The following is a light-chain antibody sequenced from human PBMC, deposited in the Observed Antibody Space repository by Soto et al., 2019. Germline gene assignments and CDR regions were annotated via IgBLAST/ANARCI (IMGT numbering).Light chain of an antibody. J-gene: IGLJ1*01. CDR1: SSNIGAAND. V-gene: IGLV1-40*01. CDR3: QSYDNSLSDYV. CDR2: GNH. Sequence: QTVLTQPPSVPGSPGQRVTISCTWSSSNIGAANDVHWYQQLPGRAPTLLIYGNHNRPSGVPDRFSGSKSGTSASLAITGLQSEDEADYYCQSYDNSLSDYVFGTGTKVTVL.